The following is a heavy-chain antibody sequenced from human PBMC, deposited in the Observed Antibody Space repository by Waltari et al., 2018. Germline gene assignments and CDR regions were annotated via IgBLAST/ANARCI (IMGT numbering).Heavy chain of an antibody. D-gene: IGHD3-3*01. J-gene: IGHJ6*02. CDR3: ARLTVLEWFEGGMDV. Sequence: QVQLQESGPGLVKPSQTLSLTCTVSGGSISSGSYYWSWYRQPAGKGLEWIGRIYTSGSTNYNPSLKSRVTISVDTSKNQFSLKLSSVTAADTAVYYCARLTVLEWFEGGMDVWGQGTTVTVSS. V-gene: IGHV4-61*02. CDR2: IYTSGST. CDR1: GGSISSGSYY.